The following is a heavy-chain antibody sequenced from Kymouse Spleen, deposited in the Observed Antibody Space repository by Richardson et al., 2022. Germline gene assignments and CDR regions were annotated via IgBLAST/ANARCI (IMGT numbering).Heavy chain of an antibody. CDR2: INHSGST. D-gene: IGHD3-3*01. CDR1: GGSFSGYY. V-gene: IGHV4-34*01. CDR3: FVLRFLEWLLYYYYYGMDV. J-gene: IGHJ6*02. Sequence: QVQLQQWGAGLLKPSETLSLTCAVYGGSFSGYYWSWIRQPPGKGLEWIGEINHSGSTNYNPSLKSRVTISVDTSKNQFSLKLSSVTAADTAVYYPFVLRFLEWLLYYYYYGMDVWGQGTTVTVSS.